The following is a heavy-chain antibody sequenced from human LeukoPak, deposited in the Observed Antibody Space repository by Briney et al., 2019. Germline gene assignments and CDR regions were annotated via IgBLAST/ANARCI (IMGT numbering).Heavy chain of an antibody. Sequence: GGSLRLSCAASGFTFSSYAMSWVRQAPGKGLEWVSAISGSGGSTYYADSVKGRFTISRDNSKNTLYLQMNSLRAKDTAVYYCAKDDCSSTSCYLYSANWFDPWGQGTLVTVSS. CDR3: AKDDCSSTSCYLYSANWFDP. CDR2: ISGSGGST. V-gene: IGHV3-23*01. J-gene: IGHJ5*02. D-gene: IGHD2-2*01. CDR1: GFTFSSYA.